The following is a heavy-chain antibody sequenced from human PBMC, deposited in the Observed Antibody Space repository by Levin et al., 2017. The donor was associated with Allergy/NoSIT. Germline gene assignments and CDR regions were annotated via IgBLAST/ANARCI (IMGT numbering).Heavy chain of an antibody. CDR3: AKIGRALITGPIDY. CDR2: ISGSGDST. D-gene: IGHD1-20*01. CDR1: GFTFSSYA. J-gene: IGHJ4*02. Sequence: GGSLRLSCAASGFTFSSYAMSWVRQAPGKGLEWVSAISGSGDSTYYADSVKGRFTISRDNSKNTLYLQMNSLRAEDTAVYYCAKIGRALITGPIDYWGQGTLVTVSS. V-gene: IGHV3-23*01.